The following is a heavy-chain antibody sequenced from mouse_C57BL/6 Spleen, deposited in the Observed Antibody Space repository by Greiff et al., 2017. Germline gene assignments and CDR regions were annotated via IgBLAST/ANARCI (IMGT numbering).Heavy chain of an antibody. CDR1: GYTFTSYW. V-gene: IGHV1-64*01. D-gene: IGHD1-1*01. Sequence: QVQLQQPGAELVKPGASVKLSCKASGYTFTSYWMHWVKQRPGQGLEWIGMIHPNSGSTNYNEKFKSKATLTVDKSSSTAYMQLSSLTSEDSAVYYCARSGTTVGFYYFDYWGQGTTLTVSS. J-gene: IGHJ2*01. CDR2: IHPNSGST. CDR3: ARSGTTVGFYYFDY.